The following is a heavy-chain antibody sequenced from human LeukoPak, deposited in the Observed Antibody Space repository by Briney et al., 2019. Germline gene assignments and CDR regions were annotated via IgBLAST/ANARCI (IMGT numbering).Heavy chain of an antibody. CDR1: ACSISSSSYY. J-gene: IGHJ4*02. Sequence: SETLSLTCTVSACSISSSSYYWGWIRQPPGKGLERIGSIYYSGSTYYNPSLKTRVTISVDTSNNQFSLKLSSVNAADAAVYYCARHDARSRAYYFDYWGQGTLVTVSS. CDR2: IYYSGST. CDR3: ARHDARSRAYYFDY. D-gene: IGHD2-2*01. V-gene: IGHV4-39*01.